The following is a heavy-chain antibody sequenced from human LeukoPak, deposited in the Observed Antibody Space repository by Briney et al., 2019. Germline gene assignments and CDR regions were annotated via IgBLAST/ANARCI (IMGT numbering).Heavy chain of an antibody. Sequence: GGSLRLSCAASGFTVSSNYMSWVRQAPGKGLEWVPIIYSGGGTYYADSVKGRFTISRDNSKNTLYLQMNSLRAEDTAVYYCARGGNGPFYFWGQGTLVTVSS. V-gene: IGHV3-53*01. D-gene: IGHD3-16*01. CDR1: GFTVSSNY. CDR3: ARGGNGPFYF. J-gene: IGHJ4*02. CDR2: IYSGGGT.